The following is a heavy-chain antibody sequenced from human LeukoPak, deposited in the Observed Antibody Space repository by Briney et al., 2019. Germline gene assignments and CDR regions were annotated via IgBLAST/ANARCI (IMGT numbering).Heavy chain of an antibody. J-gene: IGHJ4*02. CDR3: TTDQWGYSYGIFDY. CDR2: IKSKTDGGAT. D-gene: IGHD5-18*01. V-gene: IGHV3-15*01. Sequence: PGGSLRLSCAASGFTFSNAWMSWVRQAPGKGLEWVGRIKSKTDGGATDYATPVKGRFTISRDDSKNTLYLQMNSLKTEDTAVYYCTTDQWGYSYGIFDYWGQGTRVPFSS. CDR1: GFTFSNAW.